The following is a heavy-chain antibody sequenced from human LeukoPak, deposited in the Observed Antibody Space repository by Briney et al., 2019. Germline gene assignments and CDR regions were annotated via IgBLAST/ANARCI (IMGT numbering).Heavy chain of an antibody. V-gene: IGHV4/OR15-8*02. Sequence: SETLSLTCGVSGGSISGTNWWSWVRQPPGQGLEWIGEISLAGQTNYNPSLNGRVTMSLDKSSNQLSLHLTSVTATDTATYFCSRESGPFCPFGYWGQGTLVIVSS. D-gene: IGHD1-26*01. CDR1: GGSISGTNW. CDR2: ISLAGQT. J-gene: IGHJ4*02. CDR3: SRESGPFCPFGY.